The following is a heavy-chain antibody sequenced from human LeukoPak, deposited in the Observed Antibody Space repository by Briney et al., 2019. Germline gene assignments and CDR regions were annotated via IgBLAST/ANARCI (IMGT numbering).Heavy chain of an antibody. CDR2: ITTDETT. CDR1: GFPFSISW. D-gene: IGHD2/OR15-2a*01. J-gene: IGHJ4*02. CDR3: AKYWFATTDY. V-gene: IGHV3-74*01. Sequence: GGSLRLSCAASGFPFSISWMHWFRQVPGKGLMWVSRITTDETTTYADSVRGRFTISRDNAKNTVYLQMSSLRVEDTAVYYCAKYWFATTDYWGQGILVTVSS.